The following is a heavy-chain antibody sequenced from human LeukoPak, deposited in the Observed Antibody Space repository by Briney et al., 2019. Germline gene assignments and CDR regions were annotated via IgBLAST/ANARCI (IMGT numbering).Heavy chain of an antibody. CDR1: GFTFTTYT. Sequence: PGGSLRLSCTASGFTFTTYTMSWVRQAPGKGLEWVSSISSGTTHIYYADSVKGRFTISRDNAKNSLYLQMTSLRAEDTALYYCARGNLGSSWSAGWFDPWGQGTLVTVSS. J-gene: IGHJ5*02. V-gene: IGHV3-21*01. CDR2: ISSGTTHI. CDR3: ARGNLGSSWSAGWFDP. D-gene: IGHD6-13*01.